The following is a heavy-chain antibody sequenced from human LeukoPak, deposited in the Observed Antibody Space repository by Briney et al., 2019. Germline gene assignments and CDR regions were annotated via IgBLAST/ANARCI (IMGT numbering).Heavy chain of an antibody. CDR3: AKGILGYCSGGSCAAYDY. V-gene: IGHV3-30*02. J-gene: IGHJ4*02. Sequence: GGSLRLSCAASGFTFSSYGMHWVRQAPGKGLEWVAFIPYDGSNKYYADSVKGRFTISRDNSKNTLYLQMNSLRAEDTAVYYCAKGILGYCSGGSCAAYDYWGQGTLVTVSS. CDR2: IPYDGSNK. D-gene: IGHD2-15*01. CDR1: GFTFSSYG.